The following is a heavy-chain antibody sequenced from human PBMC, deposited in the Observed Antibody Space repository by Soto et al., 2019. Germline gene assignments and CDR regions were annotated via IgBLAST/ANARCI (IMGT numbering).Heavy chain of an antibody. CDR3: ARDHHDILTGQTDSTDY. V-gene: IGHV1-69*13. D-gene: IGHD3-9*01. CDR2: IIPIFGTA. CDR1: GGTFSSYA. Sequence: SVKVSCKASGGTFSSYAISWVRQAPGQGLEWMGGIIPIFGTANYAQKFQGRVTITADESTSTAYMELSSLRSEDTAVYYCARDHHDILTGQTDSTDYWGRGSLVTVSS. J-gene: IGHJ4*02.